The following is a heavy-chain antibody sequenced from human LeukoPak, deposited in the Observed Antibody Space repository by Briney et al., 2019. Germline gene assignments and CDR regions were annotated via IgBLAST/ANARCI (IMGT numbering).Heavy chain of an antibody. V-gene: IGHV3-21*01. J-gene: IGHJ1*01. CDR1: GFTFSSYS. CDR3: ARDFPLTAAGPEYFQY. CDR2: ISSSSSYI. D-gene: IGHD6-13*01. Sequence: GGSLRLSCAASGFTFSSYSMKWVRRAPGRGLERVSSISSSSSYIYYADSVKGRFTISRDNAKNSLYLQMNSLRAEDTAVYYCARDFPLTAAGPEYFQYWGQGTLVTVS.